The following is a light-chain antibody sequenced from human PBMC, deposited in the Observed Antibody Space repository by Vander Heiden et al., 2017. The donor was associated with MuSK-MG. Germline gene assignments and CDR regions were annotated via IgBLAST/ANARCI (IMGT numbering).Light chain of an antibody. Sequence: ELVFPQFPATLSVSPGESVTLSCRARQIISSDLAWYQQKPCQAPRLLISGASTRATGVPARFSGSGSGTYFTLTISCLQSEDFAVYYCQQYDTWPYTFGQGTKLEIK. V-gene: IGKV3D-15*01. CDR2: GAS. J-gene: IGKJ2*01. CDR3: QQYDTWPYT. CDR1: QIISSD.